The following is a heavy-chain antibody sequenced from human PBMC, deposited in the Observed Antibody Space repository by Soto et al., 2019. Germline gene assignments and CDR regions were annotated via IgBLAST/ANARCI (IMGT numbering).Heavy chain of an antibody. D-gene: IGHD2-2*02. CDR2: IYYSGST. CDR3: ARHFIVVVPAAIRRNNWFDP. CDR1: GGSISSSSYY. V-gene: IGHV4-39*01. Sequence: QLQLQESGPGLVKPSETLSLTCTVSGGSISSSSYYWGWIRQPPGKGLEWIGSIYYSGSTYYNPSHTSRVTSSVDTSKNQFTLKLNSVTAADTAVYYCARHFIVVVPAAIRRNNWFDPWGQGTLVTVSS. J-gene: IGHJ5*02.